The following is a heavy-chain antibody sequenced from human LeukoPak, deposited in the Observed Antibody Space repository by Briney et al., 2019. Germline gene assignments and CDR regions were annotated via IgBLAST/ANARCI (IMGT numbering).Heavy chain of an antibody. Sequence: PSETLSLTCTVSGGSISSYYWSWIRQHPGKGLEWIGYIYYSGSTYYNPSLKSRVTISVDTSKNQFSLKLSSVTAADTAVYYCARSRDYDYVWGSYRYGFDYWGQGTLVTVSS. J-gene: IGHJ4*02. D-gene: IGHD3-16*02. CDR2: IYYSGST. CDR3: ARSRDYDYVWGSYRYGFDY. V-gene: IGHV4-59*06. CDR1: GGSISSYY.